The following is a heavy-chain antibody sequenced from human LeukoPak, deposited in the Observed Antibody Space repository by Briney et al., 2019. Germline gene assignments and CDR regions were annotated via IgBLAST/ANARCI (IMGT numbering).Heavy chain of an antibody. J-gene: IGHJ5*02. Sequence: SETLSLTCTVSGGSISSYYWSWIRQPPGNGLEWIGYIYYSGSTNYNPSLKSRVTISVDTSKNQFSLKLSSVTAADTAVYYCARRERIAVAGTGNWFDPWGQGTLVTVSS. V-gene: IGHV4-59*08. CDR2: IYYSGST. D-gene: IGHD6-19*01. CDR3: ARRERIAVAGTGNWFDP. CDR1: GGSISSYY.